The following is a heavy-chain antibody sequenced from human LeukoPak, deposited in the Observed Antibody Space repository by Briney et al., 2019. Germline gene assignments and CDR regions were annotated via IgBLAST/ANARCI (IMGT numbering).Heavy chain of an antibody. CDR3: ARDGGSSGIFGMDV. CDR1: GSXFISFE. J-gene: IGHJ6*02. V-gene: IGHV3-48*03. D-gene: IGHD1-26*01. Sequence: PGGSLRLSCATSGSXFISFEIHWVRQAPGKGLEWVSYISSSGSTINHADSVKGRFTISRDNTKKSLYLQMNSLRAEDTAVYYCARDGGSSGIFGMDVWGQGTTVTVSS. CDR2: ISSSGSTI.